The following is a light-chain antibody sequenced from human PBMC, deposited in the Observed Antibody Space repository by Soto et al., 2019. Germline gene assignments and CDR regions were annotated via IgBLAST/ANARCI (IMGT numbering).Light chain of an antibody. CDR2: GNS. V-gene: IGLV1-40*01. Sequence: QAVLTQPPSVSGAPGHRVTISCTGTSSNIGAGYDVHWYQQLPGKAPKVLLYGNSNRPSGVPDRFSGSKSGTSASLAITGLQAEDEAFYYCSSYTSSTVVFGGGTKLTVL. CDR3: SSYTSSTVV. CDR1: SSNIGAGYD. J-gene: IGLJ2*01.